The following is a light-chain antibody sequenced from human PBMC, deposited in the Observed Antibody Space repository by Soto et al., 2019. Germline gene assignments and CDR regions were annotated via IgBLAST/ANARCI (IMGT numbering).Light chain of an antibody. CDR2: EVS. Sequence: QSALTQPASVSGSPGQSITISCTGTSSDVGSYNLVSWYQQHPGKAPKLMIYEVSKRPSGVSNRFSGSKSGNTASLTIPGLQAEDEADYYCCSYTGSSTWVFGGGTKLTVL. J-gene: IGLJ3*02. V-gene: IGLV2-23*02. CDR3: CSYTGSSTWV. CDR1: SSDVGSYNL.